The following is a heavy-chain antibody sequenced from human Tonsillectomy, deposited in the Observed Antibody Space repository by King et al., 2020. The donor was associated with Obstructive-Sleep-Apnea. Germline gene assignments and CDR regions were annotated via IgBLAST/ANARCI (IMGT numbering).Heavy chain of an antibody. D-gene: IGHD2-2*01. V-gene: IGHV4-38-2*02. Sequence: QLQESGPGLVKPSETLSLTCTVSGYSTSSDSYWGWIRQPPGKGLEWIGSIFHSGSTYYNPSLKSRITISVDTSKNQFSLKLSSVTAADTAVYYCAVRYCSTTSCSYYYYGMDVWGQGTTVTVSS. J-gene: IGHJ6*02. CDR3: AVRYCSTTSCSYYYYGMDV. CDR1: GYSTSSDSY. CDR2: IFHSGST.